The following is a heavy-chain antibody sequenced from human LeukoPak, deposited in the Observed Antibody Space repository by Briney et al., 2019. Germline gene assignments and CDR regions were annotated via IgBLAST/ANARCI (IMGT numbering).Heavy chain of an antibody. D-gene: IGHD3-22*01. V-gene: IGHV3-23*01. CDR2: VSVSGAST. CDR1: GFTFGSFA. Sequence: GGSLRLSCAASGFTFGSFAMSWVRQAPGKGLEWVSAVSVSGASTYYADSVKGRFTISRDNSKNTLYLQMNSLRAEDTAVYYCAKDVAYYYDSSGYYHFDYWVQGTLVTVCS. J-gene: IGHJ4*02. CDR3: AKDVAYYYDSSGYYHFDY.